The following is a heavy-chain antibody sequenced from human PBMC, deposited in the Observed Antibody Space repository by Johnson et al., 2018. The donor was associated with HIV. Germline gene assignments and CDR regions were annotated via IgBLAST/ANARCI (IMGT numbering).Heavy chain of an antibody. Sequence: VQLVESGGGLVQPGGSLRLSCAASGFTFTSHWMHWVRQGPGKGFVWVSVIYSDGSTYYSDSVKGRFTISRDNSKNTVHLQMNSLRAEDTAVYYCARHNWNDLAFDIWGQGTMVTVSS. J-gene: IGHJ3*02. V-gene: IGHV3-66*04. CDR2: IYSDGST. D-gene: IGHD1-20*01. CDR1: GFTFTSHW. CDR3: ARHNWNDLAFDI.